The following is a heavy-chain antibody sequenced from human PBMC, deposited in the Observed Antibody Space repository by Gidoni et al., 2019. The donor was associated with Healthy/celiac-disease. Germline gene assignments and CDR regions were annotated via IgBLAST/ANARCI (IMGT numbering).Heavy chain of an antibody. J-gene: IGHJ4*02. V-gene: IGHV3-30-3*01. CDR2: ISYDGSNK. Sequence: QVQLVESGGGVVQPGRSLRLSCAAAGFTFSSYAMHWVRQAPGKGREWVAVISYDGSNKYYADSVKGRFTISRDNSKNTLYLQMNSLRAEDTAVYYCARDLCSSGWYTCLYFDYWGQGTLVTVSS. CDR1: GFTFSSYA. D-gene: IGHD6-19*01. CDR3: ARDLCSSGWYTCLYFDY.